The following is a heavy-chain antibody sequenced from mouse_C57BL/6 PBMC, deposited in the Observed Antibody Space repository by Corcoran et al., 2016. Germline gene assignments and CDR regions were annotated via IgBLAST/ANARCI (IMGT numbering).Heavy chain of an antibody. Sequence: EVQLQQSGAELVRPGASVKLSCTASGFNIKDYYMHWVKQRPEQGLEWIGRIDPEDGDTEYAPKFQGKATMTADTSSNTAYLQLSSLTSEDTAVYYCTTWYSNYEGYYAMDYWGQGTSVTVSS. CDR2: IDPEDGDT. CDR3: TTWYSNYEGYYAMDY. CDR1: GFNIKDYY. V-gene: IGHV14-1*01. D-gene: IGHD2-5*01. J-gene: IGHJ4*01.